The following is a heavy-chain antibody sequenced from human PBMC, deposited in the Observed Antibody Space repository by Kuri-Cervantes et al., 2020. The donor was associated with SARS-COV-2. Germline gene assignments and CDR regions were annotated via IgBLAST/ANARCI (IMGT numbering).Heavy chain of an antibody. Sequence: ETLSLTCTVSGGSISSSSYYWGWIRQPPGKGLEWISYISSSSSTIYYADSVKGRFTISRDNAKNSLYLQMNSLRAEDTAVYYCARWPTTTYYDFWSDGFAGYYYYYGMDVWGQGTTVTVSS. J-gene: IGHJ6*02. CDR3: ARWPTTTYYDFWSDGFAGYYYYYGMDV. CDR1: GGSISSSS. CDR2: ISSSSSTI. D-gene: IGHD3-3*01. V-gene: IGHV3-48*01.